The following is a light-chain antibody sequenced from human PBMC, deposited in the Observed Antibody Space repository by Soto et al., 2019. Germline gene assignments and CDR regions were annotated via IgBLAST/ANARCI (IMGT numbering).Light chain of an antibody. CDR1: SSDIGSYNY. Sequence: QSALTQPASVSGSPGQSITISCTGTSSDIGSYNYISWYQQYPDKGPKLMIYGVTNRPSGVSNRFSGSKSGCTASLTISGLQAEDEADYYCCSYTTTTAYVFGTGTKVTVL. CDR2: GVT. V-gene: IGLV2-14*03. CDR3: CSYTTTTAYV. J-gene: IGLJ1*01.